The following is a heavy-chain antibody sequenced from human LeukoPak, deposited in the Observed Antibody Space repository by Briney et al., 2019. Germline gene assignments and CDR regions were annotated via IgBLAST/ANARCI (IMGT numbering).Heavy chain of an antibody. V-gene: IGHV4-39*01. D-gene: IGHD6-19*01. CDR2: IYYSGNT. CDR1: GDSISSSSYH. J-gene: IGHJ4*02. CDR3: ARHVSGWDAFDY. Sequence: SETLSLTCTVSGDSISSSSYHWGWIRRPPGKGLKWIGSIYYSGNTYYNPSLKSRVTISVDTSKNQFSLNLSSVTAADTAVYYCARHVSGWDAFDYWGQGTLVTVSS.